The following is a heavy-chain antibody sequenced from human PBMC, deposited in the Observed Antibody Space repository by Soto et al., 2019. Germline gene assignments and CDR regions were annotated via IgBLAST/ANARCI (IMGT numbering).Heavy chain of an antibody. CDR1: GFTFSIFA. Sequence: GGSLRLSCAASGFTFSIFAMSWVRQSPGKGLEWVSTISGSGGSTYYADAVKGRFTISRDNSMGTLYLQMNSLRAEDTAVYYCAKDLRASGAFDIWGQGTMVTVSS. CDR3: AKDLRASGAFDI. CDR2: ISGSGGST. D-gene: IGHD3-10*01. V-gene: IGHV3-23*01. J-gene: IGHJ3*02.